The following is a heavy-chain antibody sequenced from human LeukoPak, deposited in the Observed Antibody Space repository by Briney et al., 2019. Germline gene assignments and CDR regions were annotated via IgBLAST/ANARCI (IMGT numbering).Heavy chain of an antibody. D-gene: IGHD2-8*01. V-gene: IGHV3-33*01. Sequence: GGSLRLSCAASGFTFSSYGMHWVRQAPGKGLEWVAVIWYDGSNKYYADSVKGRFTISRDNSKNTLYLQMNSLRAEDTAVYYRAREGYAMDYFDYWGQGTLVTVSS. CDR2: IWYDGSNK. CDR3: AREGYAMDYFDY. CDR1: GFTFSSYG. J-gene: IGHJ4*02.